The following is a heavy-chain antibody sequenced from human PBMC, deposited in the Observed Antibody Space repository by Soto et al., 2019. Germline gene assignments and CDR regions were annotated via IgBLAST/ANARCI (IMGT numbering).Heavy chain of an antibody. D-gene: IGHD6-13*01. J-gene: IGHJ4*02. CDR2: IYYSGST. CDR1: GGSISSGGYY. Sequence: SETLSLTCTVSGGSISSGGYYWSWIRQHPGKGLEWIGYIYYSGSTYYNPSLKSRVTISVDTSKNQFSLKLSAVTAADTAVFYCARGVIAAASPPDYWGQGTLVXVSS. V-gene: IGHV4-31*03. CDR3: ARGVIAAASPPDY.